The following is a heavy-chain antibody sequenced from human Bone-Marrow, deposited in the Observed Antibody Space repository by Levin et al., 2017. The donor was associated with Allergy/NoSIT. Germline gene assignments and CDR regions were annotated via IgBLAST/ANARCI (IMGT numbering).Heavy chain of an antibody. CDR1: GGSINSGDYY. V-gene: IGHV4-30-4*01. J-gene: IGHJ4*02. Sequence: PSETLSLTCSVSGGSINSGDYYWNWIRQSPGKGLEWIGNIYYSGSTHYNPSLKSRVTISEAASKNQFSLKLTSVTAADTAVYYCVRADAAVARPFDYWGQGILVTVSS. CDR2: IYYSGST. D-gene: IGHD6-13*01. CDR3: VRADAAVARPFDY.